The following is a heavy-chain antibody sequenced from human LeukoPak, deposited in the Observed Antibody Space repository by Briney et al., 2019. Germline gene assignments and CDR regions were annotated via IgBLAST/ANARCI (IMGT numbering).Heavy chain of an antibody. CDR1: GYTVTGYY. V-gene: IGHV1-2*02. D-gene: IGHD6-13*01. CDR3: ARGVAAAGTPH. CDR2: INPNSGGT. Sequence: GASVKVSCKASGYTVTGYYMHWVRQAPGRGLEWMGWINPNSGGTNYAQKFQGRVTMTRDTSISTAYMELSRLRSDDTAVYYCARGVAAAGTPHWGQGTLVAVSS. J-gene: IGHJ4*02.